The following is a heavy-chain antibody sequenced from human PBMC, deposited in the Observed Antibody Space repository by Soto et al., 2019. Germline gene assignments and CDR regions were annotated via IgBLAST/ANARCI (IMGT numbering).Heavy chain of an antibody. J-gene: IGHJ4*02. D-gene: IGHD2-2*02. CDR3: ARLACSRTRCFTYFDY. CDR2: IYYSGST. V-gene: IGHV4-59*08. Sequence: PSETLSLTCTVSGGSISSYYWSWIRQPPGKGLEWIGYIYYSGSTNYNPSIKSRVTISVDASRNQFSLKLSSVTAADTAVYYCARLACSRTRCFTYFDYWGQGALVTVSS. CDR1: GGSISSYY.